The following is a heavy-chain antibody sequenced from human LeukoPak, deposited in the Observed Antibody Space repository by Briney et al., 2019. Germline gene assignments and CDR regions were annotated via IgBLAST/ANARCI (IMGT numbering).Heavy chain of an antibody. CDR2: IKPNSGDT. J-gene: IGHJ4*02. Sequence: GASVKVSCKASGYTFIDYYIHWVRQAPGQGLEWMGWIKPNSGDTKYPQKFQGRVTMTRDTSISTAYMELSRLRSDDTAVYYCARANYYDSSGHRDFDYWGQGTLVTVSS. CDR1: GYTFIDYY. CDR3: ARANYYDSSGHRDFDY. V-gene: IGHV1-2*02. D-gene: IGHD3-22*01.